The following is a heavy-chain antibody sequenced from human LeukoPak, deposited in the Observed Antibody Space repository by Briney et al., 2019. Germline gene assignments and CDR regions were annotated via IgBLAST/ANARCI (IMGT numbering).Heavy chain of an antibody. J-gene: IGHJ4*02. D-gene: IGHD2-2*01. Sequence: PSETLSLTCAVYGGSFSGYYWSWIRQPPGKGLEWIGEINHSGSTNYSPSLKSRVTISVDTSKNQFSLKLSSVTAADTAVYYCARGHYCSSTSCYGQRYYFDYWGQGTLVTVSS. V-gene: IGHV4-34*01. CDR3: ARGHYCSSTSCYGQRYYFDY. CDR1: GGSFSGYY. CDR2: INHSGST.